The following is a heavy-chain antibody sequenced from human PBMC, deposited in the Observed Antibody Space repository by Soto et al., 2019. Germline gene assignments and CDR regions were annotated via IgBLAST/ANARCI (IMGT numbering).Heavy chain of an antibody. J-gene: IGHJ4*02. CDR1: GFSLSTSGVG. CDR2: IYWDDDK. CDR3: AHTRLIRNSGSYDVDY. Sequence: QITLKESGPPLVKPTQTLTLTCTFSGFSLSTSGVGVGWIRQPPGKALDWVAIIYWDDDKRYCPSLKSRLTITKDTSKNQVVLTMTNMDPVDTATYYCAHTRLIRNSGSYDVDYWGQGTLVTVSS. V-gene: IGHV2-5*02. D-gene: IGHD3-10*01.